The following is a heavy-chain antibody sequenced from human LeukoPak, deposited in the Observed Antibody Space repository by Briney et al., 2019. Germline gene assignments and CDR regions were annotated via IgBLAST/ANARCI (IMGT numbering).Heavy chain of an antibody. J-gene: IGHJ2*01. CDR1: GGTFSSYA. V-gene: IGHV1-69*06. CDR2: IIPIFGTA. CDR3: ARNQRYWYFDL. Sequence: ASVKVSCKASGGTFSSYAISWVRQAPGQGLEWMGGIIPIFGTANYAQKFQGRVTITADKSTSTAYMELSSLRSEDTAVYYCARNQRYWYFDLWGRGTLVTVSS.